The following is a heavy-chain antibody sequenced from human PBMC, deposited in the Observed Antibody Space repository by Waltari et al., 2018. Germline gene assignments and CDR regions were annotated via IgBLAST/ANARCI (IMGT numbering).Heavy chain of an antibody. D-gene: IGHD6-19*01. CDR3: ARENRQWLAPEPYYFDY. CDR1: GFTFSRYG. Sequence: QVRLVESGGGVVQPGRSLRLSWAASGFTFSRYGRHWVHQAPGKGLEWVAVLSYDGSNKYYVDSLKGRFTISRDNSNNTLYLQMNTLTPEDTAVYFCARENRQWLAPEPYYFDYWGLGTLVTVTS. CDR2: LSYDGSNK. J-gene: IGHJ4*02. V-gene: IGHV3-30*03.